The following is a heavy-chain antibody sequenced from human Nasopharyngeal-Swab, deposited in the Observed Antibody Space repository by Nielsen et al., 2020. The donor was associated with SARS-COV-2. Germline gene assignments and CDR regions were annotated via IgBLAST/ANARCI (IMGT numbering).Heavy chain of an antibody. V-gene: IGHV1-46*01. Sequence: ASVKVSCKASGFTFSHYFMHWVRQAPGQGLEWMGVITPDGGATNYAGKFRGRVTMTRDPSTSTLYLDLSSLKSEDTAVYFCASEPGGMTAPGRHFDPWGQGTLVTVSS. CDR3: ASEPGGMTAPGRHFDP. CDR2: ITPDGGAT. J-gene: IGHJ5*02. CDR1: GFTFSHYF. D-gene: IGHD2-15*01.